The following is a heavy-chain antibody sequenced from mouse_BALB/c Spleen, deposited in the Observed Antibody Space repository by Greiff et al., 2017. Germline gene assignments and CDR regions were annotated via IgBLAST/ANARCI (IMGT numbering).Heavy chain of an antibody. Sequence: QVQLKQSGAELMKPGASVKISCKATGYTFSSYWIEWVKQRPGHGLEWIGEILPGSGSTNYNEKFKGKATFTADTSSNTAYMQLSSLTSEDSAVYYCAYGNYLDYWGQGTTLTVSS. CDR3: AYGNYLDY. D-gene: IGHD2-1*01. J-gene: IGHJ2*01. V-gene: IGHV1-9*01. CDR1: GYTFSSYW. CDR2: ILPGSGST.